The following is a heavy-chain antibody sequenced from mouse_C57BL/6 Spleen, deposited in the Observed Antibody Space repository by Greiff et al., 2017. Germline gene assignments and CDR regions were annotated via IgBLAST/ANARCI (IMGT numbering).Heavy chain of an antibody. V-gene: IGHV1-54*01. CDR3: AREDDGYYLAWFAY. J-gene: IGHJ3*01. CDR1: GYAFTNYL. Sequence: VKLMESGAELVRPGTSVKVSCKASGYAFTNYLIEWVKQRPGQGLEWIGVINPGSGGTNYNEKFKGKATLTADKSSSTAYMQLSSLTSEDSAVYFCAREDDGYYLAWFAYWGQGTLVTVSA. CDR2: INPGSGGT. D-gene: IGHD2-3*01.